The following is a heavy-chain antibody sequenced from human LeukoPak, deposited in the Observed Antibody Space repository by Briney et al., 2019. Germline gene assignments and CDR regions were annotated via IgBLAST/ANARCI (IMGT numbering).Heavy chain of an antibody. CDR3: ARGTIFGVVIKPFDY. J-gene: IGHJ4*02. V-gene: IGHV3-30-3*01. Sequence: GGSLRLSCAASGFTFSSYAMHWVRQAPGKGLEWVAVISYDGSNKYYADSVKGRFTISRDNSKNTLYLQMNSLRAEDTAVYYCARGTIFGVVIKPFDYWGQGTLVTVSS. D-gene: IGHD3-3*01. CDR2: ISYDGSNK. CDR1: GFTFSSYA.